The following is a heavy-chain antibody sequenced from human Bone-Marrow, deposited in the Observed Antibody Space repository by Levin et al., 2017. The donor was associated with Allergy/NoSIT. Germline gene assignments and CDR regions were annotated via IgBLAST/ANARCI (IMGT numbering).Heavy chain of an antibody. CDR1: GLNFNNYG. Sequence: GGSLRLSCAVSGLNFNNYGMNWVRQARGKGLEWVALISGAGSDGYYADSVRGRFTISRDNSKSTLYLQMNSLRPDDTAVYYCAARVFDFWGQGTLVTVSS. J-gene: IGHJ4*02. V-gene: IGHV3-30*03. CDR3: AARVFDF. CDR2: ISGAGSDG.